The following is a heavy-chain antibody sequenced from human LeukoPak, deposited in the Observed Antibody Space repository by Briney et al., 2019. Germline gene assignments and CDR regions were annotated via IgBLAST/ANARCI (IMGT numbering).Heavy chain of an antibody. Sequence: PGGSLRLSCVASGFTFSNYWMSWVRQAPGKGLEWVSGISGSGGSTYYVDSVKGRFTISRDTSKNTLYLQMNSLRAEDTAVYYCAKMDYYDSSGFYWGQGTLVTVSS. J-gene: IGHJ4*02. CDR2: ISGSGGST. CDR3: AKMDYYDSSGFY. CDR1: GFTFSNYW. D-gene: IGHD3-22*01. V-gene: IGHV3-23*01.